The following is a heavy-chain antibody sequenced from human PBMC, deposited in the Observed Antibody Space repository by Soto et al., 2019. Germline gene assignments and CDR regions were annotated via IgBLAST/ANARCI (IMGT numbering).Heavy chain of an antibody. V-gene: IGHV4-34*01. CDR2: INHSGST. CDR1: GGSFSGYY. CDR3: ARGPNYDFWSGYKAYYYYGMDV. Sequence: ASETLSLTRAVYGGSFSGYYWSWIRQPPGKGLEWIGEINHSGSTNYNPSLKSRVTISVDTSKNQFSLKLSSVTAADTAVYYCARGPNYDFWSGYKAYYYYGMDVWGQGTTVTVSS. D-gene: IGHD3-3*01. J-gene: IGHJ6*02.